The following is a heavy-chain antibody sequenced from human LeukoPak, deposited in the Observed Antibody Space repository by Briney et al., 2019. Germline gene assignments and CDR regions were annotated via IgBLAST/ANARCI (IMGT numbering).Heavy chain of an antibody. J-gene: IGHJ5*02. Sequence: SVNVSCQASGGMFSSYAISWVRQAPGRGLEWMGGIIPIFGTANYAQKFQGRVTLTADESTSTACVELSSLRSEDTAVYYCARGRVPAATYNWFDAWGQGTLVTVSS. CDR1: GGMFSSYA. CDR3: ARGRVPAATYNWFDA. V-gene: IGHV1-69*01. CDR2: IIPIFGTA. D-gene: IGHD2-2*01.